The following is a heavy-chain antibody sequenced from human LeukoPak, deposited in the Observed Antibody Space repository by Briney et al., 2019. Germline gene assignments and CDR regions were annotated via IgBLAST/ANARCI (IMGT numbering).Heavy chain of an antibody. CDR3: ARDLGSGWGYYLDY. CDR2: IKQDGSEK. Sequence: PGGSLRLSCAASGFTFSSYWMVWVRQAPGKGREWGTNIKQDGSEKYYVDSGKGRFTITRNTSMNSRNLQTNSLRAEDTAVYYSARDLGSGWGYYLDYWGQGTLVTVSS. J-gene: IGHJ4*02. D-gene: IGHD6-19*01. V-gene: IGHV3-7*01. CDR1: GFTFSSYW.